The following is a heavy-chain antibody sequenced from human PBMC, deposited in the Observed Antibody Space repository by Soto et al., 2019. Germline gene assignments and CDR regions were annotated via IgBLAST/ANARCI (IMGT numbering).Heavy chain of an antibody. CDR1: GGSFSGYY. V-gene: IGHV4-34*01. J-gene: IGHJ4*02. CDR3: ARVLRFVVTFDY. CDR2: INHSGST. D-gene: IGHD3-22*01. Sequence: QVQLQQWGAGLLKPSETLSLTCAVYGGSFSGYYWSWIRQPPGKGLEWIGEINHSGSTNYNPSLKSRVTISVDTSKNQFSLKLSSVTAADTAVYYSARVLRFVVTFDYWGQGTLVTVSS.